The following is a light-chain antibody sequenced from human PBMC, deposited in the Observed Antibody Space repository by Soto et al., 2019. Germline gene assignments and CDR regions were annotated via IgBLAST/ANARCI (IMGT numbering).Light chain of an antibody. V-gene: IGKV3-20*01. J-gene: IGKJ2*01. Sequence: EIVVTQSPGTLSLSPGERATLSCRASQSVSSTYLAWYQQKPGQAPRLLIYGASIRATGVPDRFSGSGSGTDFTLTISRLEPEVFAVYYCQQYGSSPYTFGQGTKREIK. CDR1: QSVSSTY. CDR3: QQYGSSPYT. CDR2: GAS.